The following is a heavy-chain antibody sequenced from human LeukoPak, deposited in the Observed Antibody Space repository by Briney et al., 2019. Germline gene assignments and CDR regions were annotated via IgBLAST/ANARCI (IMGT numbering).Heavy chain of an antibody. J-gene: IGHJ6*03. CDR3: AKSNSVDYYYYMDV. Sequence: GGSLRLSCAASGFTFDDYAMHWVRQAPGKGLEWVTGISWNSGSLGYADSVKGRFTISRDNAKNSLYLQMNSLRAEDTALYYCAKSNSVDYYYYMDVWGKGTTVTVSS. CDR2: ISWNSGSL. D-gene: IGHD4-23*01. V-gene: IGHV3-9*01. CDR1: GFTFDDYA.